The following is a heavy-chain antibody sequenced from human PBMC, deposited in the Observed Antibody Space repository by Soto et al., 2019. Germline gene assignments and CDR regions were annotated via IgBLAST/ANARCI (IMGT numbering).Heavy chain of an antibody. Sequence: GASVKVSCKASGYTFTSYYMHWVRQAPGQGLEWMGIINPSGGSTSYAQKFQGRVTMTRDTSTSTVYMELSSLSSEDTAVYYCAGQFYCSSTSCAAHWFDPWGQGTLVTVSS. J-gene: IGHJ5*02. V-gene: IGHV1-46*01. CDR1: GYTFTSYY. CDR2: INPSGGST. CDR3: AGQFYCSSTSCAAHWFDP. D-gene: IGHD2-2*01.